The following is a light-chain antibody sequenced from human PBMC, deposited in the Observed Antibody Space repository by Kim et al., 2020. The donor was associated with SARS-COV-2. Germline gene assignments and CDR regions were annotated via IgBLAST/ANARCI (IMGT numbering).Light chain of an antibody. J-gene: IGKJ5*01. CDR3: QQLDTSPIT. CDR1: QGIGSD. CDR2: AAS. V-gene: IGKV1-9*01. Sequence: GSVGNRLTFSCRASQGIGSDLASYHRGPGKAPKLLIYAASTLQSVVPSRFSGGVSGTTFSLTICRLQPENFATYNCQQLDTSPITFGQRRRLEIK.